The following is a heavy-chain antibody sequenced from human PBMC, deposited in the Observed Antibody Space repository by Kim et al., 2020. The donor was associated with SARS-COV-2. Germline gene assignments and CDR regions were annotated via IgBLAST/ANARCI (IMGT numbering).Heavy chain of an antibody. J-gene: IGHJ5*02. CDR2: INPNSGGT. CDR3: AREDDFWSGYSSLNWFDP. CDR1: GYTFTGYY. Sequence: ASVKVSCKASGYTFTGYYMHWVRQAPGQGLEWMGRINPNSGGTNYAQKFQGRVTMTRDTSISTAYMELSRLRSDDTAVYYCAREDDFWSGYSSLNWFDPWGQGTLVTVSS. V-gene: IGHV1-2*06. D-gene: IGHD3-3*01.